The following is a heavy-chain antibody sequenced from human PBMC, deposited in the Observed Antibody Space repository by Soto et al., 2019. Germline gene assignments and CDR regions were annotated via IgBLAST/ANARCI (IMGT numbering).Heavy chain of an antibody. V-gene: IGHV3-21*01. CDR2: ISSSSSYI. CDR3: ARDRWELPLYYYGMEV. CDR1: GFTFSSYS. Sequence: EVQLVESGGVLVKPGGSLRLSCAASGFTFSSYSMNWVRQAPGKGLEWVSSISSSSSYIYYADSVKGRFTISRDNAKNSLYMQMNSLRAEDTAVYYCARDRWELPLYYYGMEVWGQGTTVTVSS. D-gene: IGHD1-26*01. J-gene: IGHJ6*02.